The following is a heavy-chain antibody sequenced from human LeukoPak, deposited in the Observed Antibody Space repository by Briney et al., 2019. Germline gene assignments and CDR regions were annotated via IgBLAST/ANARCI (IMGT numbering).Heavy chain of an antibody. D-gene: IGHD4-23*01. Sequence: GGSLRLSCAASGFTFSSYAMSWVRQAPGKGLEWVSAISGSSGSTYYADSVKGRFTISRDNSKNTLYLQMNSLRAEDTAVYCCAKDLTSGGRDYGGSDIWGQGTMVTVSS. CDR3: AKDLTSGGRDYGGSDI. CDR1: GFTFSSYA. CDR2: ISGSSGST. J-gene: IGHJ3*02. V-gene: IGHV3-23*01.